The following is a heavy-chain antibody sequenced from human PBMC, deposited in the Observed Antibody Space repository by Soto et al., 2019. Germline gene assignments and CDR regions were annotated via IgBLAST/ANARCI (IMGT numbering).Heavy chain of an antibody. D-gene: IGHD2-2*01. CDR2: VSDSGRT. CDR3: ARDSTTWFPYYGIDV. V-gene: IGHV4-59*01. CDR1: GDSLDYYY. J-gene: IGHJ6*02. Sequence: SETLSLTCTVSGDSLDYYYWSWIRQPPGKGLEWIGDVSDSGRTNYNPSLRSRVTISVDTSKNQFSLRLNSVTAADTAVYYCARDSTTWFPYYGIDVWGQGTTVTVSS.